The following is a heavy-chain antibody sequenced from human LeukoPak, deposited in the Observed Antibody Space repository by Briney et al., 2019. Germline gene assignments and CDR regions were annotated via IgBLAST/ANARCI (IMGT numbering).Heavy chain of an antibody. D-gene: IGHD1-26*01. CDR3: AREVGATDNY. CDR2: ISGSGDST. Sequence: GGSLRLSCAASGFTFTRYAMSWVRQAPGKGLEWVSAISGSGDSTYYADSVKGGFTISRDNSKNTLYLQMNSLRAEDTAVYYCAREVGATDNYWGQGTLVTVSS. V-gene: IGHV3-23*01. CDR1: GFTFTRYA. J-gene: IGHJ4*02.